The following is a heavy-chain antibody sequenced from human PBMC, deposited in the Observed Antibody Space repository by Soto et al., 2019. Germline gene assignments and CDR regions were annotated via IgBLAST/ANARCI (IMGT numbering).Heavy chain of an antibody. V-gene: IGHV3-73*01. J-gene: IGHJ5*02. Sequence: GGSLRLSCAASGFTLSGSRIHWVRQASGKGLEWVGRIRSKADSYATAYAASVKGRSTISRDDSKNTAYLQMNSLKTEDTAVYYCTSQYCGGDCSRVDPWGQGTLVTVSS. CDR1: GFTLSGSR. D-gene: IGHD2-21*02. CDR3: TSQYCGGDCSRVDP. CDR2: IRSKADSYAT.